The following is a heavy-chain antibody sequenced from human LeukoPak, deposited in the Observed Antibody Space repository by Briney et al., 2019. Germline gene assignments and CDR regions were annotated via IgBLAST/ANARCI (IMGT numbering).Heavy chain of an antibody. CDR3: ARDPGAAAGNLWS. J-gene: IGHJ5*02. D-gene: IGHD6-25*01. CDR1: GLTVSNNY. Sequence: PGGSLRLSCVVSGLTVSNNYMTWVRQAPGKGLEWVSLIFSGGGTYYADSVKGRFTISGDSSKNTLYLQMNSLRAEDTALYYCARDPGAAAGNLWSWGQGTLVTVSS. CDR2: IFSGGGT. V-gene: IGHV3-66*01.